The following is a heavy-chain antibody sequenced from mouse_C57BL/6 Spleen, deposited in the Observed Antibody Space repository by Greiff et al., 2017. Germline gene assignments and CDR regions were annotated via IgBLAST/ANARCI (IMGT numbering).Heavy chain of an antibody. D-gene: IGHD1-1*01. CDR2: IDPSDSYT. CDR1: GYTFTSYW. J-gene: IGHJ3*01. Sequence: QVQLQQSGAELVMPGASVKLSCTASGYTFTSYWMHWVKQRPGQGLEWIGEIDPSDSYTNYNQKFKGKSTLTVDKSSSTAYLQISCLTSEDSAVYYSARDGDYYSKRAPFAYWGQGTLVTVSA. V-gene: IGHV1-69*01. CDR3: ARDGDYYSKRAPFAY.